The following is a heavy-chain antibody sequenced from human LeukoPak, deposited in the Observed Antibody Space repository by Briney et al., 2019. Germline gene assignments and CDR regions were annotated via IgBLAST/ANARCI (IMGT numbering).Heavy chain of an antibody. Sequence: SVKVSCKASGYTFTSYGISWVRQAPGQGLEWMGGIIPIFGTANYAQKFQGRVTITADESTSTAYMELSSLRSEDTAVYYCARGGSWYWFDPWGQGTLVTVSS. CDR1: GYTFTSYG. J-gene: IGHJ5*02. V-gene: IGHV1-69*01. D-gene: IGHD6-13*01. CDR2: IIPIFGTA. CDR3: ARGGSWYWFDP.